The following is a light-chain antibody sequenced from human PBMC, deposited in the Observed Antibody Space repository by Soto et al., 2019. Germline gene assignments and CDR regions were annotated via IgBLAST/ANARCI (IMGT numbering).Light chain of an antibody. J-gene: IGLJ1*01. CDR1: SSDVGAYNY. V-gene: IGLV2-14*01. CDR3: SSYTSATTYV. CDR2: DVS. Sequence: QSALTQPASVSGSPGQSITISCTGTSSDVGAYNYDSWYQQYPGEAPKVTIYDVSHRPAGVSNRFSGSKSGNTASLTISVLPTQDEADYYCSSYTSATTYVFGTGTKLTVL.